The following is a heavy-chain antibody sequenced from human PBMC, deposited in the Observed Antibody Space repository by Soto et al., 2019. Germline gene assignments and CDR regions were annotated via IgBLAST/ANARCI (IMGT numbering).Heavy chain of an antibody. D-gene: IGHD3-3*01. J-gene: IGHJ4*02. V-gene: IGHV1-24*01. CDR1: GYTLTELS. CDR3: ATDLFKGYYDFWSGYEG. CDR2: FDPEDCET. Sequence: ASVKVSCKVSGYTLTELSMHWVRQAPGKGLEWMGGFDPEDCETIYAQKFQGRVTMTEDTSTDTAYLELSSLRSEDTAVYYCATDLFKGYYDFWSGYEGWGQGTLVTVSS.